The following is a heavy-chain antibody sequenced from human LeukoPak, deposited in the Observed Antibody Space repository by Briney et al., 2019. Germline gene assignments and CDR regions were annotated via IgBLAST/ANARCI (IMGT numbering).Heavy chain of an antibody. CDR2: ISSSSSYI. Sequence: GSLRLSCAASGFTFSSYSMNWVRQAPGKGLEWVSSISSSSSYIYYTDSVKGRFTISRDNAKNSLYLQMNSLRAEDTAVYYCGRDAEYQLLSHGMDVWGQGTTVTVSS. CDR1: GFTFSSYS. J-gene: IGHJ6*02. D-gene: IGHD2-2*01. V-gene: IGHV3-21*01. CDR3: GRDAEYQLLSHGMDV.